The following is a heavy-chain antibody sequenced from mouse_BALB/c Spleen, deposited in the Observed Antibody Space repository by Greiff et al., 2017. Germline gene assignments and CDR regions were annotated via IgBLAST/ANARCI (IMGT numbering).Heavy chain of an antibody. J-gene: IGHJ4*01. CDR3: ARRYAMDY. V-gene: IGHV5-17*02. Sequence: VMLVESGGGLVQPGGSRKLSCAASGFTFSSFGMHWVRQAPEKGLEWVAYISSGSSTIYYADTVKGRFTISRDNPKNTLFLQMTSLRSEDTAMYYCARRYAMDYWGQGTSVTVSS. CDR2: ISSGSSTI. CDR1: GFTFSSFG.